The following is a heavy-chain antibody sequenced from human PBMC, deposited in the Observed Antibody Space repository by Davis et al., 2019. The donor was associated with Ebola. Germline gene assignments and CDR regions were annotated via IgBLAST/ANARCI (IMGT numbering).Heavy chain of an antibody. V-gene: IGHV3-7*01. CDR2: INQDESEK. D-gene: IGHD4-23*01. Sequence: GESLKISCAASGFTFSHYWMSWVRQAPGKGPEWVAIINQDESEKYYVDSVKGRFTISRDNAKNSLFMQMNSLRAEDTAVYYCAQQLGDYGGNALRYWGQGTLVTVSS. CDR3: AQQLGDYGGNALRY. J-gene: IGHJ4*02. CDR1: GFTFSHYW.